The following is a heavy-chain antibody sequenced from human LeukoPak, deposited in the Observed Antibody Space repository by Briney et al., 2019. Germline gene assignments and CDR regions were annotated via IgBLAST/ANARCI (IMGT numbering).Heavy chain of an antibody. CDR2: ISSGSTTI. D-gene: IGHD3-10*01. CDR1: GFTFSTYS. Sequence: GGSLRLSCAASGFTFSTYSMNWVRQAPGKGLEWVSYISSGSTTIHYADSVKGRFTISRDNAKNTLYLQMNSLRVEDTAVYFCAREPYGSGSYNFDYWGQGTLVTVSS. CDR3: AREPYGSGSYNFDY. J-gene: IGHJ4*02. V-gene: IGHV3-48*04.